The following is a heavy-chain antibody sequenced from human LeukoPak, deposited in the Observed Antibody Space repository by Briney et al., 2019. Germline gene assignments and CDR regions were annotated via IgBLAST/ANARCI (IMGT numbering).Heavy chain of an antibody. V-gene: IGHV4-39*01. CDR1: GGSISTSSYC. CDR3: ARHPSSPWHADY. Sequence: SETLSLTCTVSGGSISTSSYCWGWIRQPPGKGLEWIGSISYSGTTYYNPSLKSRVTISVDTSNNQFSLRLSSVTAADTAVYFCARHPSSPWHADYWGQGTLVTVSS. CDR2: ISYSGTT. D-gene: IGHD6-13*01. J-gene: IGHJ4*02.